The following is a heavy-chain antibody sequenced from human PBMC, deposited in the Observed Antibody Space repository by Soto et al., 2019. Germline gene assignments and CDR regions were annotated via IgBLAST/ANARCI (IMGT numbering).Heavy chain of an antibody. Sequence: GGSLRLSCAASGFTFSSYGMHWVRQAPGKGLEWVAVIWYDGSNKYYADSVKGRFTISRDNSKNTLYLQMNSLRAEDTAVYYCAREIVVPADGAYYYMDVWGKGTTVTVSS. V-gene: IGHV3-33*01. D-gene: IGHD2-2*01. J-gene: IGHJ6*03. CDR1: GFTFSSYG. CDR3: AREIVVPADGAYYYMDV. CDR2: IWYDGSNK.